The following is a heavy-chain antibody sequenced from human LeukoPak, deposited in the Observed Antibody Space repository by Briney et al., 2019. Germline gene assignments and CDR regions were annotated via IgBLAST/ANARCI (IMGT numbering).Heavy chain of an antibody. V-gene: IGHV3-30-3*01. J-gene: IGHJ4*02. D-gene: IGHD3-3*01. CDR3: ARESEISIFGVITGFDY. CDR2: ISYDGNNK. CDR1: GFTFSTYA. Sequence: GGSLRLSCAASGFTFSTYAMHWVRQAAGKGLEWVAVISYDGNNKYYADSMKGRFTISRDHSKNTLYLQMNSLRVEDTAVYYCARESEISIFGVITGFDYWGQGTLVTVSS.